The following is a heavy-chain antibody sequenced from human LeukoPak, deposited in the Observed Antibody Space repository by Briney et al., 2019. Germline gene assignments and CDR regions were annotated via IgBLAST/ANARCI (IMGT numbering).Heavy chain of an antibody. CDR1: GFTFSNYG. J-gene: IGHJ6*03. CDR3: AKGADIVVVPAASISDYYMDV. Sequence: PGGSLRLSCAASGFTFSNYGMHWVRQAPGKGLEWVAFTRYDGRNQYYADSVKGRFTISRDNAKNSLNLQMNSLRAEDTAVYYCAKGADIVVVPAASISDYYMDVWGKGTTVTVSS. V-gene: IGHV3-30*02. D-gene: IGHD2-2*01. CDR2: TRYDGRNQ.